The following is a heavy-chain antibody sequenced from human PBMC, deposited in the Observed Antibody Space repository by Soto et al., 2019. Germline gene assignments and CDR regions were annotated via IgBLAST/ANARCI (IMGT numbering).Heavy chain of an antibody. J-gene: IGHJ4*02. V-gene: IGHV3-53*01. CDR3: ARDTNGLPY. D-gene: IGHD2-8*01. Sequence: GGSLRLSCAASGFTVSSSYMSWVRQAPGKGLEWVSVIYSDGKTCYADSVKGRFTISRDNSRNTVYLQMNSLGADDTAVYYCARDTNGLPYWGQETLVTVSS. CDR2: IYSDGKT. CDR1: GFTVSSSY.